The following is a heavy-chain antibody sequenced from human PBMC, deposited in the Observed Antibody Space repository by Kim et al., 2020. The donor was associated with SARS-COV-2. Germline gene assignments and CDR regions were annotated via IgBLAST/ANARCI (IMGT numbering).Heavy chain of an antibody. CDR2: INAGNGNT. J-gene: IGHJ2*01. CDR3: ARDSIDVFRYFDL. CDR1: GYTFTSYA. V-gene: IGHV1-3*01. Sequence: ASVKVSCKASGYTFTSYAMHWVRQAPGQRLEWMGWINAGNGNTKYSQKFQGRVTITRDTSASTAYMELSSLRSEDTAVYYCARDSIDVFRYFDLWGRGTLVTVSS. D-gene: IGHD2-21*01.